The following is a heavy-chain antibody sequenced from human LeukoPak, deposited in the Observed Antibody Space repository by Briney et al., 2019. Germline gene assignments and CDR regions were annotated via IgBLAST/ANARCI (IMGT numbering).Heavy chain of an antibody. CDR1: GFTLSSHG. J-gene: IGHJ4*02. CDR3: AKNSQSYFDY. V-gene: IGHV3-23*01. Sequence: GGSLRLSCAASGFTLSSHGMTWVRQAPGKGLGWVSGISHDAFATYYADSVKGRFTISRDTSKNTLFLQMNSLRAEDTAVYYCAKNSQSYFDYWGRGTLVTVSS. D-gene: IGHD4-11*01. CDR2: ISHDAFAT.